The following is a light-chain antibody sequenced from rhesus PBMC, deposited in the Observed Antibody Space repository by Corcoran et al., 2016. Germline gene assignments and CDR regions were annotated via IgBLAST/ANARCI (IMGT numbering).Light chain of an antibody. V-gene: IGKV1-44*01. CDR2: AES. Sequence: DIQMTQSPSSLSASVGDRVTITCRASQTISSYLAWYQQKPGKVPKLLIYAESSLESGVPSRFSGSGSGTDFTLTISSLQPEDFATYYCQQHNSHPLTFGGGTKVEIK. J-gene: IGKJ4*01. CDR1: QTISSY. CDR3: QQHNSHPLT.